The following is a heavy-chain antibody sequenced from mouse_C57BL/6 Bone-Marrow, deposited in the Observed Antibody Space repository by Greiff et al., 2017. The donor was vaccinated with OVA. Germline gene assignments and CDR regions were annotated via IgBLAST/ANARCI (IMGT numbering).Heavy chain of an antibody. Sequence: EVKLMESGGGLVQPGGSLKLSCAASGFTFSDYYMYWVRQTPEKRLEWVAYISNGGGSTYYPDTVKGRFTISRDNAKNTLYLQMSRLKSEDTAMYYCARHPITTVGQGMDYWGQGTSVTVSS. CDR1: GFTFSDYY. CDR2: ISNGGGST. CDR3: ARHPITTVGQGMDY. J-gene: IGHJ4*01. D-gene: IGHD1-1*01. V-gene: IGHV5-12*01.